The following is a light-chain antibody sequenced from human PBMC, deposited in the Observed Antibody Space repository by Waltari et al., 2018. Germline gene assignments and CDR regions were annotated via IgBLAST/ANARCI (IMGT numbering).Light chain of an antibody. CDR3: QQRSKWPWS. Sequence: EIVLTQSPATMPLPPGERARLSCRASQSVNSQLAWYQHKPGQAPRLLIYDASIRVTGISARFSGSGSGTDFTLTISSLEPEDFAVYYCQQRSKWPWSFGQGTKVEIK. J-gene: IGKJ1*01. V-gene: IGKV3-11*01. CDR1: QSVNSQ. CDR2: DAS.